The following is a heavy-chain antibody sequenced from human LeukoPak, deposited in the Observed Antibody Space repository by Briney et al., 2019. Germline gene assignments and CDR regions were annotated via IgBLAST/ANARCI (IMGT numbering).Heavy chain of an antibody. D-gene: IGHD6-6*01. CDR2: MNPNGGNT. J-gene: IGHJ1*01. V-gene: IGHV1-8*01. CDR1: GYTFTSYD. CDR3: ARLADAPGSS. Sequence: ASVKVSCKASGYTFTSYDINWVRQAPGQGLEWMGWMNPNGGNTDYTQKFQGRVTMTRNTSISTAYMELSSLKSDDTAVYYCARLADAPGSSWGQGHRVTVS.